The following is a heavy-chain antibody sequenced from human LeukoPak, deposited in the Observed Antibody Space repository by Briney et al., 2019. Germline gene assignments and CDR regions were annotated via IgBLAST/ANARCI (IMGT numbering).Heavy chain of an antibody. V-gene: IGHV4-59*01. CDR3: ASSDYLSRTFDY. D-gene: IGHD3-22*01. CDR1: GCSISSYY. Sequence: SETLTLTCTGSGCSISSYYWSWIRQPPGKGLDWIGYIYCSGRTNYNPSLKSRVTISVDTSKNQFSLKLSSVTAADTAVYYCASSDYLSRTFDYWGQGTLVTVSS. CDR2: IYCSGRT. J-gene: IGHJ4*02.